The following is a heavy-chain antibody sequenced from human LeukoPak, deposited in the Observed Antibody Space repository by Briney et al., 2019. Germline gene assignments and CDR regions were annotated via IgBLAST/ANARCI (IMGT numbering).Heavy chain of an antibody. Sequence: GGSLRLSCAASGFTFDDYGMSWVRQAPGKGLEWVSGINWNGGSTGYADSVKGRFTISRDNSKNTLYLQINSLRAEDTAIYYCAKDQRTISTFDYWGQGTLVTVSS. J-gene: IGHJ4*02. CDR3: AKDQRTISTFDY. V-gene: IGHV3-20*04. CDR1: GFTFDDYG. CDR2: INWNGGST. D-gene: IGHD3-3*01.